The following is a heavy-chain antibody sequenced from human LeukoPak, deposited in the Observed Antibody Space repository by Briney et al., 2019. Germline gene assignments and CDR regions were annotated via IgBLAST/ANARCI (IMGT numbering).Heavy chain of an antibody. CDR1: GGSISSGSYY. Sequence: SETLSLTCTVSGGSISSGSYYWSWIRQPAGKGLEWIVRIYTSGSTNYNPSLKSRVTISVDTSKNQFSLKLSSVTAADTAVYYCARESRLGELFLSYYYYYMDVWGKGTTVTVSS. V-gene: IGHV4-61*02. J-gene: IGHJ6*03. D-gene: IGHD3-10*01. CDR3: ARESRLGELFLSYYYYYMDV. CDR2: IYTSGST.